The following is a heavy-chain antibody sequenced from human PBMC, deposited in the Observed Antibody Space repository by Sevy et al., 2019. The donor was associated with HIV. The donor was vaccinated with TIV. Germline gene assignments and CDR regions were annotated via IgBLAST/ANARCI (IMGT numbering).Heavy chain of an antibody. V-gene: IGHV3-49*03. CDR1: GFNFGDYA. CDR2: IRSKTYGGTT. Sequence: GGSLRLSCTASGFNFGDYAMSWCRQAPGKGLEWIGFIRSKTYGGTTEYAASVKGRFTISRDDSNSIASLQMNSLKTEDTAVYYCGRGPGTISPYYYFGMDVWGQGTTVTVSS. CDR3: GRGPGTISPYYYFGMDV. D-gene: IGHD3-16*01. J-gene: IGHJ6*02.